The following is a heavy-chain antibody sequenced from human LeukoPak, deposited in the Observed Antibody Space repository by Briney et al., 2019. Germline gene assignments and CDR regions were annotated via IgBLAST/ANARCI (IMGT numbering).Heavy chain of an antibody. CDR1: GFTFSSYW. V-gene: IGHV3-74*01. CDR3: ARALFYGGNSGPGDY. Sequence: GGSLRLSCAASGFTFSSYWMHWVRQAPGKGLVWVSRINTDGSSTSYADSVKGRFTISRDNAKNTLYLQMNSLRAEDTAVYYCARALFYGGNSGPGDYWGQGTLVTVSS. CDR2: INTDGSST. D-gene: IGHD4-23*01. J-gene: IGHJ4*02.